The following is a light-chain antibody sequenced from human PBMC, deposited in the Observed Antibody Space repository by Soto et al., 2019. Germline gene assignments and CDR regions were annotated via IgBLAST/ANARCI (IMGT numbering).Light chain of an antibody. CDR1: QSVSSSY. Sequence: EIVLTQSPGTLSLSPGERATLSCRASQSVSSSYLAWYQQKPGQAPRLLIYGASSRATGIPDRFSGSGSRTDFTLTISRLEPEDFAVYYCHQYDNSPLTFGGGTKVEIK. CDR2: GAS. J-gene: IGKJ4*01. CDR3: HQYDNSPLT. V-gene: IGKV3-20*01.